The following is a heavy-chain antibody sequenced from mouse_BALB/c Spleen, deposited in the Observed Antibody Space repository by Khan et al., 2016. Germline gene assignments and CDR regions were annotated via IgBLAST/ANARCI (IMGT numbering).Heavy chain of an antibody. Sequence: VQLQQSGAELVKPGASVKLSCTASGFNIKDTYIHWVIQRPEQGLEWIGRVYPANGNTKYDPKFQGKATITADTSSNTAYLQLSSLTSEDTAVXSCGMGLITTEDSWGHASTLTVS. V-gene: IGHV14-3*02. CDR1: GFNIKDTY. D-gene: IGHD2-4*01. CDR3: GMGLITTEDS. CDR2: VYPANGNT. J-gene: IGHJ2*01.